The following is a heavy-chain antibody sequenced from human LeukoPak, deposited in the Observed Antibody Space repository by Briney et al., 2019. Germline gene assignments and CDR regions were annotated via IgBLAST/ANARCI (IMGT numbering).Heavy chain of an antibody. D-gene: IGHD2-2*01. J-gene: IGHJ3*02. V-gene: IGHV4-4*07. CDR1: GGSISSYY. Sequence: SETLSLTCTVSGGSISSYYWSWIRQPAGKGLGWIGRIYTSGSTNYNPSLKSRVTMSVDTSKNQFSLKLSSVTAADTAVYYCARGRLYCSSTSCSDAFDIWGQGTMVTVSS. CDR3: ARGRLYCSSTSCSDAFDI. CDR2: IYTSGST.